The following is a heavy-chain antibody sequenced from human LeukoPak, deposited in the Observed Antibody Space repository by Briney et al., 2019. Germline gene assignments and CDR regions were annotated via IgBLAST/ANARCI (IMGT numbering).Heavy chain of an antibody. Sequence: GGSLRLSCAASGFTFSSYWMHWVRQAPGKGLVWVSRVNSDGSSTTYADSVKGRFTISRDNAKNTLYLQMNSLRAEDTAVYYCARVSTQYSSGWYGLDYWGQGTLVTVSS. CDR3: ARVSTQYSSGWYGLDY. J-gene: IGHJ4*02. D-gene: IGHD6-19*01. CDR1: GFTFSSYW. CDR2: VNSDGSST. V-gene: IGHV3-74*01.